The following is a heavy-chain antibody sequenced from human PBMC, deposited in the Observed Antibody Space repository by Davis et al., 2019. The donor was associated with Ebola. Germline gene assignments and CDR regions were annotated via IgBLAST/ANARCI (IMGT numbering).Heavy chain of an antibody. V-gene: IGHV3-21*04. Sequence: GESLKISCAASGFTFSSYAMNWVRQAPGKGLEWVSSISISGSYIYYADSVLGRFTVSRDSSKNTLYLQMNSLRGEDTAVYYCAKYKEGRYYGMDVWGKGTTVTVSS. CDR3: AKYKEGRYYGMDV. J-gene: IGHJ6*04. CDR1: GFTFSSYA. CDR2: ISISGSYI. D-gene: IGHD1-14*01.